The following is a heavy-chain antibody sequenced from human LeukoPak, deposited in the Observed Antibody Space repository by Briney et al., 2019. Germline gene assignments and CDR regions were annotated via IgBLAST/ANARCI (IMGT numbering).Heavy chain of an antibody. V-gene: IGHV3-30*18. Sequence: PGGSLRLSCAASGFTFSSYGMHWVRQAPGKGLEWMAVISYDGSNKYYADSVKGRFTISRDNSKNTLYLQMNSLRAEDTAVYYCAKLSAFDIWGQGTMVTVSS. J-gene: IGHJ3*02. CDR1: GFTFSSYG. CDR3: AKLSAFDI. CDR2: ISYDGSNK.